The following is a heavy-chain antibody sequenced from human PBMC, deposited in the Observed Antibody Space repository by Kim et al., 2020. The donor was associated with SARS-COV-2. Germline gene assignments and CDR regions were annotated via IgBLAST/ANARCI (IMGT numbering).Heavy chain of an antibody. J-gene: IGHJ3*02. CDR3: ARDLVTYYYDWGHDAFDI. Sequence: GGSLRLSCAASGFTFSSYGMHWVRQAPGKGLEWVAVIWYDGSNKYYADSVKGRFTISRDNSKNTLYLQMNSLRAEDTAVYYCARDLVTYYYDWGHDAFDIWGQGTMVTVSS. CDR2: IWYDGSNK. V-gene: IGHV3-33*01. D-gene: IGHD3-10*01. CDR1: GFTFSSYG.